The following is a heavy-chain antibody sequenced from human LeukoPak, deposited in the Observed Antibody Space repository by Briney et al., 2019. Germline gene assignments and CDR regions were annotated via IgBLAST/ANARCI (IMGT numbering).Heavy chain of an antibody. D-gene: IGHD2-21*01. Sequence: SETLSLTCTVSGGSISSSSYYWGWIRQPPGKGLEWSGSIYSSGSTYYNPSLKSRVTISVDTSKNQFSLKLSSVTAADTAVYYCARHPGGEGGWFDPWGQGTLVTVSS. J-gene: IGHJ5*02. CDR2: IYSSGST. CDR3: ARHPGGEGGWFDP. V-gene: IGHV4-39*01. CDR1: GGSISSSSYY.